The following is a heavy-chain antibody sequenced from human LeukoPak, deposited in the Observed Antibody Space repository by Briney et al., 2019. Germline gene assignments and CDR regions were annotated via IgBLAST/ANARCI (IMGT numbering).Heavy chain of an antibody. CDR2: ISGSGGST. J-gene: IGHJ4*02. D-gene: IGHD6-19*01. V-gene: IGHV3-23*01. CDR3: AKDRGYSSDWTLPPHFDY. Sequence: QTGGSLRLSCAASGFTFSSYAMSWVRQAPGKGLEWVSAISGSGGSTYYADSVKGRFTISRDNSKNTLYLQMNSLRAEDTAVYYCAKDRGYSSDWTLPPHFDYWGQGTLVTVSS. CDR1: GFTFSSYA.